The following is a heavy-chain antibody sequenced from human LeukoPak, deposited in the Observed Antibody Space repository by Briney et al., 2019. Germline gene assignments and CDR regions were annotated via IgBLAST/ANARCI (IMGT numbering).Heavy chain of an antibody. V-gene: IGHV3-7*01. CDR1: GFTFISYW. J-gene: IGHJ4*02. Sequence: PGGALRLSCAASGFTFISYWMSWVRQAPGKGLEGVADINQDGSEKYSVDSVKGRFTISRDNAKNSLYLQMNSLRAEDTAVYYCARDSYYYDSSGDYWGQGTLVTVSS. CDR3: ARDSYYYDSSGDY. CDR2: INQDGSEK. D-gene: IGHD3-22*01.